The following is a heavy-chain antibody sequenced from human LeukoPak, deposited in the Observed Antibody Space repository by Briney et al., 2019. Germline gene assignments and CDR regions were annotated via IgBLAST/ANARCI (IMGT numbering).Heavy chain of an antibody. CDR2: INPNSGGT. J-gene: IGHJ3*02. Sequence: ASVKVSCKASGYTFTGYYMHWVRQAPGQGLEWMGWINPNSGGTNYAQKSQGRVTMTRDTSISTAYMELSRLRSDDTAVYYCAREYSSSSGAFDIWGQGTMVTVSS. CDR3: AREYSSSSGAFDI. CDR1: GYTFTGYY. V-gene: IGHV1-2*02. D-gene: IGHD6-6*01.